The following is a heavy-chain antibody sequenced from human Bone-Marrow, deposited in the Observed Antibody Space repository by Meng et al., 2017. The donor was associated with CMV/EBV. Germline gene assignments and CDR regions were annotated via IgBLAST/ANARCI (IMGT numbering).Heavy chain of an antibody. CDR2: ISGSGGTT. D-gene: IGHD3-22*01. J-gene: IGHJ6*02. CDR3: AKDLGDYDISGCYRDYCGMDV. V-gene: IGHV3-23*01. Sequence: GESLKISCAASAFTFSTYAMNWVRQAPGKGLEWVATISGSGGTTYCAGSVKGRFTISRDNSKNTVYLQMSSLTAEDTAVYYCAKDLGDYDISGCYRDYCGMDVWGQGTTVTVSS. CDR1: AFTFSTYA.